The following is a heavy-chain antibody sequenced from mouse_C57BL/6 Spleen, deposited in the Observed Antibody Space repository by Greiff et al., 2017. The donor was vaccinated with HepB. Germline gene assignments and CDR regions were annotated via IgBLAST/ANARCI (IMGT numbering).Heavy chain of an antibody. J-gene: IGHJ2*01. V-gene: IGHV1-7*01. CDR3: ARGPPTGYFDY. Sequence: QSCKASGYTFTSSWMHWVKQRPGQGLEWIGYINPSSGYTKYNQKFKDKATLTADKSSSTAYMQLSSLTYEDSAVYYCARGPPTGYFDYWGQGTTLTVSS. CDR2: INPSSGYT. CDR1: GYTFTSSW. D-gene: IGHD4-1*02.